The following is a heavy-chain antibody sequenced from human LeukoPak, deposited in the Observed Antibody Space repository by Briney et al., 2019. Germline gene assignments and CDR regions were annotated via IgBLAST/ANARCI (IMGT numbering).Heavy chain of an antibody. CDR2: IYYSGST. V-gene: IGHV4-59*01. Sequence: PSETLSLTCTDSGGSISSYYWSWIRQPPGKGLEWIGYIYYSGSTDYNPSLKSRVTISVDTSKNQFSLKLSSVTAADTAVYYCARGVAAAGGYWFDPWGQGTLVTVSS. J-gene: IGHJ5*02. CDR1: GGSISSYY. D-gene: IGHD6-13*01. CDR3: ARGVAAAGGYWFDP.